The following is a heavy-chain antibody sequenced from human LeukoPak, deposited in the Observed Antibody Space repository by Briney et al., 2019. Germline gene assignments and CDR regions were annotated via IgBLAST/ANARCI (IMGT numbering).Heavy chain of an antibody. CDR3: ARGGGLDV. J-gene: IGHJ6*02. V-gene: IGHV3-7*03. CDR1: AFIFSGHW. Sequence: QAGGSLRLSCEGSAFIFSGHWMSWVRQAPGKGLEWVASINHNGNVNYYVDSVKGRFTISRDNAKNSLYLQMSNLRAEDTAVYFCARGGGLDVWGQGATVTVSS. D-gene: IGHD3-16*01. CDR2: INHNGNVN.